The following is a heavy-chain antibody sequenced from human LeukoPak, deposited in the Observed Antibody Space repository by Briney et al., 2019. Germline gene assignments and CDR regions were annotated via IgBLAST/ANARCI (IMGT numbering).Heavy chain of an antibody. CDR3: ARDYEWELLGYYYYYGMDV. D-gene: IGHD1-26*01. CDR1: GYTFTSYD. Sequence: ASVKVSCKASGYTFTSYDINWVRQATGQGLEWMGWMNPNSGNTGYAQKFQGRGTMTRNTSISTAYMELSSLRSEDTAVYYCARDYEWELLGYYYYYGMDVWGQGTTVTVSS. J-gene: IGHJ6*02. CDR2: MNPNSGNT. V-gene: IGHV1-8*01.